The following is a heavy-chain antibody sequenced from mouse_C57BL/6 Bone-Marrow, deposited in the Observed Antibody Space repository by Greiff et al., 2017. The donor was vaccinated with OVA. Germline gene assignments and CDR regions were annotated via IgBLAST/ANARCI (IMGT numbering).Heavy chain of an antibody. CDR2: ISNGGGST. CDR3: ARHGVLRWYFDV. J-gene: IGHJ1*03. D-gene: IGHD1-1*01. CDR1: GFTFSDYY. Sequence: EVKLVESGGGLVQPGGSLKLSCAASGFTFSDYYMYWVRQTPEKRLEWVAYISNGGGSTYYPDTVKGRFTISRDNAKNTLYLQMSRLKSEDTAMYYCARHGVLRWYFDVWGTGTTVTVSS. V-gene: IGHV5-12*01.